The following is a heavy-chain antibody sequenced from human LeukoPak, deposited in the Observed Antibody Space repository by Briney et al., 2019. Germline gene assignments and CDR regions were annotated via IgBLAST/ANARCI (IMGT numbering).Heavy chain of an antibody. D-gene: IGHD1-26*01. J-gene: IGHJ4*02. CDR1: GFTFSSYW. CDR3: TRDRSYANDY. CDR2: ISSDGSST. V-gene: IGHV3-74*01. Sequence: GGSLRLSCAASGFTFSSYWMQWVRQAPGKGLVWVSRISSDGSSTSYADSVKGRFTISRDNAKNTLYLQMNSLRAEDTAVYYCTRDRSYANDYWGQGTLVTVSS.